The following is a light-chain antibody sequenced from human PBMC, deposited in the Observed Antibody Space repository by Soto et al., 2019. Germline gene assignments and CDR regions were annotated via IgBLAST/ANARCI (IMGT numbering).Light chain of an antibody. Sequence: QSVLTQPASVSGSPGQSITISCTGTSSDVGSYSLLSWYQHHPGKAPKLIIYEDIKGPSGVSNRFSGSKSGNTASLRISGLQAEDEADYYCNTYAGGSTYLFGTGTKVTVL. CDR2: EDI. J-gene: IGLJ1*01. CDR3: NTYAGGSTYL. V-gene: IGLV2-23*01. CDR1: SSDVGSYSL.